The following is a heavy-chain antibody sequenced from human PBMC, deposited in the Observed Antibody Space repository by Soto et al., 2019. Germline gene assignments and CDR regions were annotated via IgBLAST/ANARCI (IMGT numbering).Heavy chain of an antibody. Sequence: QITLKESGPTLVKPTQTLTLTCTFSGFSLTTAGAGVSWIRQPPGKALEGLALTYWNDDTRYNPSLKSRLTNSMDPYKGEVVLTVSELDPVATATFYCAHRGYGNYPRDNWFDPWGQGILVLVSS. V-gene: IGHV2-5*01. CDR2: TYWNDDT. D-gene: IGHD4-17*01. J-gene: IGHJ5*02. CDR3: AHRGYGNYPRDNWFDP. CDR1: GFSLTTAGAG.